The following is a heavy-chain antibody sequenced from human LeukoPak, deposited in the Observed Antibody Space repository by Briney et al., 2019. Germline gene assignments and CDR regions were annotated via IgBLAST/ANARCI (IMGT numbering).Heavy chain of an antibody. CDR1: GASISSYY. CDR3: ARVGPLNIGWHEKVWYFDL. CDR2: IYYSGSS. J-gene: IGHJ2*01. D-gene: IGHD6-19*01. V-gene: IGHV4-59*01. Sequence: PSETLSLTCTVSGASISSYYWSWIRQPPGKGLEWIGFIYYSGSSNYNPSLKSRVTMSIDRSKNQFSLKMTSVTAADTAVYYCARVGPLNIGWHEKVWYFDLWGRGTLLSVSS.